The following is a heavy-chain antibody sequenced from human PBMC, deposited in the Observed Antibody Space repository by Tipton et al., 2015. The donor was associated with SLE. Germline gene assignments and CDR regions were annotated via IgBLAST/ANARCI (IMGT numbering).Heavy chain of an antibody. CDR2: IGDDGNA. Sequence: SLRLSRVASGFTFSVYDMHWVRQVPGKGLEWVSGIGDDGNADYPDSVEGRFTISRENAKNSVFLQMNSLGVGDTAVYYCARWSPYYYALDVWGQGTTVTVSS. CDR3: ARWSPYYYALDV. CDR1: GFTFSVYD. V-gene: IGHV3-13*01. D-gene: IGHD3-10*01. J-gene: IGHJ6*02.